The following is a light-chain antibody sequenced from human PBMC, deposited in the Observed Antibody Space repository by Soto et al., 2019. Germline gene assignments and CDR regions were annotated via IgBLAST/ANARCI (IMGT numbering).Light chain of an antibody. CDR3: QQCGSSPET. V-gene: IGKV3-20*01. CDR2: GSF. CDR1: QSVDNN. Sequence: EIVMTQSPVTLSASPGESATLSCRASQSVDNNVAGYQQKPGQAPRLLSVGSFARATGIPARFSGSGSGSDFTLTISRLEPEDFAVYYCQQCGSSPETFGQGTKVDIK. J-gene: IGKJ1*01.